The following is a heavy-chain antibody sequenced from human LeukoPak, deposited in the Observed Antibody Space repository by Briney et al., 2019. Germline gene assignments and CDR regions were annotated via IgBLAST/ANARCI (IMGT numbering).Heavy chain of an antibody. CDR3: VRHQRGNSDAFDI. CDR1: GGSISSYY. CDR2: IYYSGST. V-gene: IGHV4-59*01. Sequence: PSETLSLTCTVSGGSISSYYWSWIRQPPGKGLEWIGYIYYSGSTNYNPSLKSRVTISVDTSKNQFSLKLSSVTVADTAVYYCVRHQRGNSDAFDIWGQGTMVTVSS. J-gene: IGHJ3*02. D-gene: IGHD4-23*01.